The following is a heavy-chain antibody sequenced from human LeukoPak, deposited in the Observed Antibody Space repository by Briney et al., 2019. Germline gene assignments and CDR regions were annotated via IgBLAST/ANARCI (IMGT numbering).Heavy chain of an antibody. V-gene: IGHV3-7*01. D-gene: IGHD6-13*01. CDR3: AREEQQLVLSLVYYYYYMDV. Sequence: GGSLRLSCAASGFTFSSYWMSWVRQAPGKGLEWVANIKQDGSEKYYVDSVKGRFTISRDNAKNSLYLQMNSLRAEDTAVYYCAREEQQLVLSLVYYYYYMDVWGKGTTVTVSS. CDR2: IKQDGSEK. J-gene: IGHJ6*03. CDR1: GFTFSSYW.